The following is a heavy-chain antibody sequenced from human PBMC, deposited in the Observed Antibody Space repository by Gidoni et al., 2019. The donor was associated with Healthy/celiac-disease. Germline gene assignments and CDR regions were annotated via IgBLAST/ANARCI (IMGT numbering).Heavy chain of an antibody. Sequence: EVQLVESGGGLVKPGGSLRLSCGASGFTFSNAWMNWVRQAPGKGLEWVGRIKSKTDGGTTDYAAPVKGRFTISRDDSKNTLYLQMSSLKTVDTAVYYCTTDLVVGATNFQHWGQGTLVTVSS. CDR2: IKSKTDGGTT. D-gene: IGHD1-26*01. V-gene: IGHV3-15*07. CDR3: TTDLVVGATNFQH. CDR1: GFTFSNAW. J-gene: IGHJ1*01.